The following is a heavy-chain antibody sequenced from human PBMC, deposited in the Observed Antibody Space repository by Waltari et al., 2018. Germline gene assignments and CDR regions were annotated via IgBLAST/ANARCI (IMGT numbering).Heavy chain of an antibody. CDR2: IYHSGST. CDR3: ASRATTFYYFDY. D-gene: IGHD4-17*01. Sequence: QVQLQESGPGLVKPSETLSLTCAVSGYSISSGYYWGWIRQPPGKGLEWLGSIYHSGSTYYNPSLKSRVTISVDTSKNQFSLKLSSVTAADTAVYYCASRATTFYYFDYWGQGTLVTVSS. CDR1: GYSISSGYY. V-gene: IGHV4-38-2*01. J-gene: IGHJ4*02.